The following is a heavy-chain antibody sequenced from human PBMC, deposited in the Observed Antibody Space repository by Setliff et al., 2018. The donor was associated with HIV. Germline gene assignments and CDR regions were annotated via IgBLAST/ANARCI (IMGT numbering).Heavy chain of an antibody. D-gene: IGHD2-21*02. Sequence: ASVKVSCKTSGYTFKTYGINWVRQAPGQGLEWMGWTTAYDGHTNYAQKFKGRVTMTTDTSTSTAYMELGSLTSDDTAVYYCARARMVTAMAKNWFDPWGQGTLVTVSS. CDR3: ARARMVTAMAKNWFDP. CDR2: TTAYDGHT. CDR1: GYTFKTYG. J-gene: IGHJ5*02. V-gene: IGHV1-18*01.